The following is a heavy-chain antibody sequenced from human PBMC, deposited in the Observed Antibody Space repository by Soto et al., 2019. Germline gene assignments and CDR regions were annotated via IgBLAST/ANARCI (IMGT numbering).Heavy chain of an antibody. CDR2: ISGSGGST. CDR3: AKDGITMVRGVTFHAFDI. V-gene: IGHV3-23*01. D-gene: IGHD3-10*01. Sequence: GGSLRLSCAASGFTFSSYAMSWVRQAPGKGLEWVSAISGSGGSTYYADSVKGRFTISRDNSKNTLYLQMNSLRAEDTAVYYCAKDGITMVRGVTFHAFDIWGQGTMVTVSS. CDR1: GFTFSSYA. J-gene: IGHJ3*02.